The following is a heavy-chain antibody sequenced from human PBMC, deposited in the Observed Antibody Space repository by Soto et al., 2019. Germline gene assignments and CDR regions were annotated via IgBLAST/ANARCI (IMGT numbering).Heavy chain of an antibody. J-gene: IGHJ5*02. D-gene: IGHD2-2*01. Sequence: QLQLQESGPGLVKPSETLSLTCTVSGGSISSSSYYWGWIRQPPGKGLEWIGRIYYSGSTYYNPSLKSRVTISVDTSKNQFSLKLSSVTAADTAVYYCARHIVVVPAAIGYWFDPWGQGTLVTVSS. CDR1: GGSISSSSYY. V-gene: IGHV4-39*01. CDR2: IYYSGST. CDR3: ARHIVVVPAAIGYWFDP.